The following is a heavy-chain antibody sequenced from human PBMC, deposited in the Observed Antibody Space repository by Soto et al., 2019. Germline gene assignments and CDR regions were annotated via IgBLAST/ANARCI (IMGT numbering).Heavy chain of an antibody. CDR1: GGSISSGGYS. J-gene: IGHJ4*02. CDR3: AALWFGEHNGPG. Sequence: SETLSLTCAVSGGSISSGGYSWSWIRQPPGKGLEWIGYIYHSGSTYYNPSLKSRVTISVDRSKNQFSLKLSPVTAADTAVYYCAALWFGEHNGPGWGQGTLVTVSS. D-gene: IGHD3-10*01. CDR2: IYHSGST. V-gene: IGHV4-30-2*01.